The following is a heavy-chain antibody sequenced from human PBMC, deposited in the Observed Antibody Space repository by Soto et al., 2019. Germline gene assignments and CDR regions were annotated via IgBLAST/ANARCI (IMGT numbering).Heavy chain of an antibody. CDR1: GYSFTGYY. D-gene: IGHD3-10*01. CDR3: ARGVWDCMVGICAGGLAP. Sequence: ASVKVSCKASGYSFTGYYMHWVRQAPGQELEWMGGIIPLFDIANYAQKFQGRLTITADESTTAAHMELNSLRSDDTAVYYCARGVWDCMVGICAGGLAPGGQGTVSPSPQ. J-gene: IGHJ4*02. CDR2: IIPLFDIA. V-gene: IGHV1-69*13.